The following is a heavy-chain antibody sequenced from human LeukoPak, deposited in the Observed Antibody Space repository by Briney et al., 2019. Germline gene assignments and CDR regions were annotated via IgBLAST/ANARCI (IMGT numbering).Heavy chain of an antibody. CDR2: ISWNSGNI. CDR1: GFTFDDYA. D-gene: IGHD3-22*01. CDR3: AKDTPYYYDSSGSPGGFDY. Sequence: GGSLRLSCAASGFTFDDYAMHWVRQAPGKGLEWVSGISWNSGNIGYADSVKGQFTISRDNAKNSLYLQMNSLRAEDTALYYCAKDTPYYYDSSGSPGGFDYWGQGTLVTVSS. V-gene: IGHV3-9*01. J-gene: IGHJ4*02.